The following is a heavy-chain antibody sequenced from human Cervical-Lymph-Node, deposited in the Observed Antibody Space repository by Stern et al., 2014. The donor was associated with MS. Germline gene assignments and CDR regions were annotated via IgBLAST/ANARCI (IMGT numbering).Heavy chain of an antibody. CDR2: IYPGGSEI. D-gene: IGHD2-21*01. Sequence: EQLGQSGAELKQPGESLKISCKTSGYNFINYWIAWVRQASGKGLEWFGIIYPGGSEIWYSPSFKGHVTISVDKSTTTAYLQWKILKSSDTAVYYCARWSVACDYWGQGALITVSS. V-gene: IGHV5-51*03. CDR3: ARWSVACDY. J-gene: IGHJ4*02. CDR1: GYNFINYW.